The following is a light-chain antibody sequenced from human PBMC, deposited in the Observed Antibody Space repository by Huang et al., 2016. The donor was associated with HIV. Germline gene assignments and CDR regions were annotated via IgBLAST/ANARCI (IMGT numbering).Light chain of an antibody. V-gene: IGKV3-11*01. Sequence: EIVLTQSPTTLSLSPGERATLSCRASQSVNRDLAWYQQKPGQAPRRLSYDASNRATGIPARFSDGGTGTDFTLTISSLEPEDFAVYYCQQRSNWPPITFGQGTRLEIK. CDR3: QQRSNWPPIT. CDR2: DAS. CDR1: QSVNRD. J-gene: IGKJ5*01.